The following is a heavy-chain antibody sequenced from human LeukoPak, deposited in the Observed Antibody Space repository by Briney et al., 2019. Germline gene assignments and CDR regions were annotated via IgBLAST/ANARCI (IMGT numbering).Heavy chain of an antibody. J-gene: IGHJ6*03. V-gene: IGHV3-30*02. Sequence: GGSLRLSCAASGFTFSSYGMHWVRQAPGKGLEWVAFIRYDGSNKYYADSVKGRFTISRDNSKNTLYLQMNSLRAKDTAVYYCAKTATPGYYYYYMDVWGKGTTVTVSS. CDR1: GFTFSSYG. CDR3: AKTATPGYYYYYMDV. D-gene: IGHD2-15*01. CDR2: IRYDGSNK.